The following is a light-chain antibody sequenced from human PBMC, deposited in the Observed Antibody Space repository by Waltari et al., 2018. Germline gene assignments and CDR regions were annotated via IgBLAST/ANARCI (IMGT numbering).Light chain of an antibody. CDR3: QQYNNWPKT. CDR2: GAS. V-gene: IGKV1D-8*03. CDR1: QGISTY. J-gene: IGKJ1*01. Sequence: VIWMTQSPSLLSASPGDRVTITCRMSQGISTYLAWYQQKPGRAPDLLIYGASILHSGVPSRFSGSGSGTDFTLTISSLQSEDVAVYYCQQYNNWPKTFGQGTKVEIK.